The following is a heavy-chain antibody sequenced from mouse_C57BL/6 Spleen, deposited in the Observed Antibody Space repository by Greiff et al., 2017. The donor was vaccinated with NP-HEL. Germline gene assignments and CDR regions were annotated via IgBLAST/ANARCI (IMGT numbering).Heavy chain of an antibody. Sequence: QVQLQQPGAELVMPGASVKLSCKASGYTFTSYWMHWVKQRPGQGLEWIGEIDPSDSYTNYNQKFKGKSTLTVDKSSSTAYMQLSSLTSEDSAVYYCARWPVYGYDGRYAMDYWGQGTSVTVSS. CDR3: ARWPVYGYDGRYAMDY. D-gene: IGHD2-2*01. CDR1: GYTFTSYW. J-gene: IGHJ4*01. CDR2: IDPSDSYT. V-gene: IGHV1-69*01.